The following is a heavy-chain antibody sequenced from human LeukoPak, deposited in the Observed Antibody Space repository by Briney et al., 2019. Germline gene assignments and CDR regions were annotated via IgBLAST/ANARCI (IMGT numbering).Heavy chain of an antibody. CDR3: VLYNWFDP. CDR1: GFTFSSYE. CDR2: ISSSGSTI. J-gene: IGHJ5*02. Sequence: PGGSLRLSCAASGFTFSSYEVNWVRQAPGKGLEWVSYISSSGSTIYYADPVKGRFTISRDNAKNSLYLQMNSLRAEDTAIYYCVLYNWFDPWGQGTLVTVSS. V-gene: IGHV3-48*03.